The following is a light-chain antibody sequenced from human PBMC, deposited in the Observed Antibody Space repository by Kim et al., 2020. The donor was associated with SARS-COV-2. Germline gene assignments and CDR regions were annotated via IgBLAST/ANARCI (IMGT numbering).Light chain of an antibody. CDR3: SSYTDSGTWV. J-gene: IGLJ3*02. CDR1: RSDVGGYNY. CDR2: DVY. V-gene: IGLV2-14*01. Sequence: LTQPASVSASLGQSISLSCTGTRSDVGGYNYVSWYQQNPGKVPKLILYDVYKRPSGISNHFSGSKSGNTAALTISGLQAEDEAHYYCSSYTDSGTWVFGGGTQLTVL.